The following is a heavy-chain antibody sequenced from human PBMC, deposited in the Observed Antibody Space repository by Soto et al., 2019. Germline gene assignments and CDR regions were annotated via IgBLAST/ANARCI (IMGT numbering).Heavy chain of an antibody. CDR2: INSDGSST. Sequence: EVQLVESGGGLVQPGGSLRLSCAASGFTFSSYWMHWVRQAPGKGLVWVSRINSDGSSTSYADSVKGRFTISRDNAKNTLYLQMNSRRAEEKAVYYCARDHVVSGNWFDPWGQGTLVTVSS. D-gene: IGHD2-21*02. CDR1: GFTFSSYW. CDR3: ARDHVVSGNWFDP. J-gene: IGHJ5*02. V-gene: IGHV3-74*01.